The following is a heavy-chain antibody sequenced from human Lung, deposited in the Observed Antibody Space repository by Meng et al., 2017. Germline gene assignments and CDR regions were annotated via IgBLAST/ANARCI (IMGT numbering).Heavy chain of an antibody. Sequence: QVQHKQWGPGLLKPSETLSLTCVVSGGSFSDYYWSWIRQPPGKGLEWIGEINHSGSTNYNPSLESRATISVDTSQNNLSLKLSSVTAADSAVYYCARGPTTMAHDFDYWGQGTLVTVSS. V-gene: IGHV4-34*01. CDR2: INHSGST. CDR3: ARGPTTMAHDFDY. CDR1: GGSFSDYY. J-gene: IGHJ4*02. D-gene: IGHD4-11*01.